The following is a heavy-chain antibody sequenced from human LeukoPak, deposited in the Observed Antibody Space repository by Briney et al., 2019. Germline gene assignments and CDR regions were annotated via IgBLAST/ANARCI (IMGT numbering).Heavy chain of an antibody. CDR1: GFTFSSYW. D-gene: IGHD5-18*01. J-gene: IGHJ4*02. CDR2: IKQDGSEK. Sequence: PTGGSLRLSCAASGFTFSSYWMSWVRQAPGKGLEWVANIKQDGSEKYYVDSVKGRFTISRDNAKNSLYLHMNSLRAEDTAVYYCARDRSFGQLWPRLFDYWGQGTLVTVSS. V-gene: IGHV3-7*05. CDR3: ARDRSFGQLWPRLFDY.